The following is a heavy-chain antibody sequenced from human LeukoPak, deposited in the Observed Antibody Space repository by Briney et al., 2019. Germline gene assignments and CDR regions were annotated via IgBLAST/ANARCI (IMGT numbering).Heavy chain of an antibody. CDR2: IYYTGKN. D-gene: IGHD6-19*01. J-gene: IGHJ4*02. V-gene: IGHV4-59*08. CDR3: VRRDTGWNYFDY. Sequence: SETLSLTCAVSGGSINSHYWGWIRQPPGKGLQWIGDIYYTGKNNYNPSLKSRVTISLDTTKDHLSLNLTSVLAADTAIYYCVRRDTGWNYFDYWGQGILVTVSS. CDR1: GGSINSHY.